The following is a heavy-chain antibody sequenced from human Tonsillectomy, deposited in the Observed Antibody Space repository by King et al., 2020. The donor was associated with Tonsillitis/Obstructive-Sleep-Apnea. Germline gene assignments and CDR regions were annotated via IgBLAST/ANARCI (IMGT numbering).Heavy chain of an antibody. V-gene: IGHV2-5*02. CDR1: GFSLTTKGVA. D-gene: IGHD2-21*01. Sequence: TLKESGPTLVKPTQTLTLTCTFSGFSLTTKGVAVGGIRQPPGKALEWLAPIYWDDDWRVSTSLKSRLILARDTSKNQVVLTMTNMDPVDTATYFCEHRRYCGGDCHYFDYWGQGTLVTVPS. CDR3: EHRRYCGGDCHYFDY. CDR2: IYWDDDW. J-gene: IGHJ4*02.